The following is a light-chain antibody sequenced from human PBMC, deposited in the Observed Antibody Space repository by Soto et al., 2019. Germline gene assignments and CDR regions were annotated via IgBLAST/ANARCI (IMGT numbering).Light chain of an antibody. Sequence: DIVMTQSLAILSVSLGERATLSCLASQSISDNLAWYQQRSGQAPRLLIYGASTRATGVPARFSGSGSGTEFTLTISSLQSDDFAIYYCQRYKSWPPLTFGGGTKVE. V-gene: IGKV3-15*01. CDR3: QRYKSWPPLT. CDR1: QSISDN. J-gene: IGKJ4*01. CDR2: GAS.